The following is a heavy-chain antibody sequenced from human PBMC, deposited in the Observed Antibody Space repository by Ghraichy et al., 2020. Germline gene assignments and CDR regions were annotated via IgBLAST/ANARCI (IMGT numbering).Heavy chain of an antibody. CDR1: GGSISSYY. V-gene: IGHV4-4*07. J-gene: IGHJ4*02. CDR3: AREGIAAPNFDY. D-gene: IGHD6-13*01. Sequence: SQTLSLTCTVSGGSISSYYWSWIRQPAGKGLEWIGRIYTSGSTNSNPSLKSRVTMSVDTSKNQFSLKLSSVTAADTAVYYCAREGIAAPNFDYWGQGTLVTVSS. CDR2: IYTSGST.